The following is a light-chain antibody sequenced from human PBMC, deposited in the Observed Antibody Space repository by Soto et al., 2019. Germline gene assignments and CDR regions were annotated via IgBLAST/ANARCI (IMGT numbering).Light chain of an antibody. CDR3: AAWDVSLNGVI. V-gene: IGLV1-44*01. Sequence: QSVLIQPPSASATPGQRVTISCSGSSSNIGSNAVEWHQQLPGTAPKLLIYNNNQRPSGVPDRFSGSKSGTSASLAISGLQSEDEADYYCAAWDVSLNGVIFGGGTKLTVL. CDR1: SSNIGSNA. J-gene: IGLJ2*01. CDR2: NNN.